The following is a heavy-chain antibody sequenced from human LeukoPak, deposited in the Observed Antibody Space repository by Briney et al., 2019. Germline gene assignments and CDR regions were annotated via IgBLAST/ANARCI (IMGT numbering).Heavy chain of an antibody. V-gene: IGHV1-18*01. J-gene: IGHJ5*02. CDR3: ARLTPEDSSPIGWFDP. D-gene: IGHD4-23*01. Sequence: VASVKVSCKASGYTFTSYGISWVRQAPGQGLEWMGWISAYNGNTNYAQKLQGRVTMTTDTSTSTAYMELRSLISDDTAVYYCARLTPEDSSPIGWFDPWGQGTLVTVSS. CDR2: ISAYNGNT. CDR1: GYTFTSYG.